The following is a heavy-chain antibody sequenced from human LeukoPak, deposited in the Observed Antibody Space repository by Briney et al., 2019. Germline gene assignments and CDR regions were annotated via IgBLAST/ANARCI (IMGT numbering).Heavy chain of an antibody. CDR2: INTDGSDT. D-gene: IGHD7-27*01. Sequence: GGSLRLSCAASGFSLSNHWMHWVRQVSGKGLVWVSRINTDGSDTSYADSVEGRFTISRDNARNSLFLQMNSLRVEDTAVYYCARNNWGIDDWGQGTLVTVSS. J-gene: IGHJ4*02. CDR1: GFSLSNHW. V-gene: IGHV3-74*01. CDR3: ARNNWGIDD.